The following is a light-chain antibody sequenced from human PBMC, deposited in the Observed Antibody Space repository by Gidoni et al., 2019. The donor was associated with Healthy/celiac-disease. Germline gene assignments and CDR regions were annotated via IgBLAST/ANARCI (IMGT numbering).Light chain of an antibody. J-gene: IGKJ1*01. CDR3: QQYNSYPWT. CDR2: KAS. Sequence: DIQMTQSPSTLSASVGDSVSITCRASQSTSSWLAWYQQKPGKAPKLLIYKASSLESGVPSRFGGSGSGTEFTLTISSLQPDDFATYYCQQYNSYPWTFGQGTKVEIK. CDR1: QSTSSW. V-gene: IGKV1-5*03.